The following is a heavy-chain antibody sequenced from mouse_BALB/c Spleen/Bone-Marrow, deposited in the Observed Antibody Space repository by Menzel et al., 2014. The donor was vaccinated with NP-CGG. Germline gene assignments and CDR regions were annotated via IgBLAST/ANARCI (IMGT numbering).Heavy chain of an antibody. CDR1: GFNIKDTY. Sequence: VQLKESGAELVEPGASVKLSCTASGFNIKDTYMHWVKQRPEQGLEWIGRIDPANGNTKYDPKFQGKATITADTSSNTAYLQLSRLTSEDTAVYYCAGASYYAMDYWGQGTSVTVSS. V-gene: IGHV14-3*02. J-gene: IGHJ4*01. CDR3: AGASYYAMDY. CDR2: IDPANGNT.